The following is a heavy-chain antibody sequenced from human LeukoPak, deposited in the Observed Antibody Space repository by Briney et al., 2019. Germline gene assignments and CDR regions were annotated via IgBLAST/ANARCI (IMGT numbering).Heavy chain of an antibody. CDR2: INSDGSST. CDR3: AKDIAPYYYYGSGSDI. D-gene: IGHD3-10*01. CDR1: GFTFSSYW. J-gene: IGHJ4*02. V-gene: IGHV3-74*01. Sequence: GGSLRLSCAASGFTFSSYWMHWVRQAPGKGLVWVSRINSDGSSTSYADSVKGRFTISRDNSKNTLYLQMNSLRAEDTAVYYCAKDIAPYYYYGSGSDIWGQGTLVTVSS.